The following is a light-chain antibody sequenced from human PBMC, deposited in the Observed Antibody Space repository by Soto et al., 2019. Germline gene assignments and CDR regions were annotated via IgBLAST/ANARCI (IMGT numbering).Light chain of an antibody. Sequence: EIVLTQSPGTLSLSPGERATFSCRASQSVSSNYLAWYQQKPGQAPRLLIYGASSRATGIPDRFSGSGSGTDFTLTISRLEPEDFAVYYCQQYGRSPTTFGQATKVDIK. CDR1: QSVSSNY. V-gene: IGKV3-20*01. J-gene: IGKJ1*01. CDR2: GAS. CDR3: QQYGRSPTT.